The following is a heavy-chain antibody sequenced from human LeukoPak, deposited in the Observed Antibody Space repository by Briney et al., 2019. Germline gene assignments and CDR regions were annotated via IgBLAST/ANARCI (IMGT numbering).Heavy chain of an antibody. CDR1: GFTFSSYE. CDR3: ARDPYSSGWYMYFQH. V-gene: IGHV3-48*03. CDR2: ISSSGSTI. Sequence: GGPLRLSCAASGFTFSSYEMNWVRQAPGKGLEWVSYISSSGSTIYYADSVKGRFTISRDNAKNSLYLQMNSLRAEDTAVCYCARDPYSSGWYMYFQHWGQGTLVTVSS. J-gene: IGHJ1*01. D-gene: IGHD6-19*01.